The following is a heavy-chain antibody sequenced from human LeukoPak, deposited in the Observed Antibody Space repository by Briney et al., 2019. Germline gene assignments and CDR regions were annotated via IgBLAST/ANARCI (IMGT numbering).Heavy chain of an antibody. J-gene: IGHJ6*02. V-gene: IGHV1-69*05. CDR3: ARDRVVVVPAAITSGAEYYYYGMDV. CDR1: GGTFSSYA. D-gene: IGHD2-2*01. Sequence: SVKVSCKASGGTFSSYAISWVRQAPGQGLEWMGGIIPIFGTANYAQKFQGRVTITRDTSASTAYMELSSLRSEDTAVYYCARDRVVVVPAAITSGAEYYYYGMDVWGQGTTVTVSS. CDR2: IIPIFGTA.